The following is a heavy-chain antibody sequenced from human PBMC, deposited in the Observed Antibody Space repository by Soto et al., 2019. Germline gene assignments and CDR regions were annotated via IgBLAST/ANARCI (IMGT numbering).Heavy chain of an antibody. CDR3: ERGQVWYGGNFFDY. CDR1: GGSFSGYY. D-gene: IGHD2-15*01. Sequence: SETLSLTCAVYGGSFSGYYWSWIRQPPGKGLEWIGEINHSGSTNYNPSLKSRVTISVDTSKNQFSLKLSSVTAADTAVYYCERGQVWYGGNFFDYWGQGTLVTVSS. V-gene: IGHV4-34*01. CDR2: INHSGST. J-gene: IGHJ4*02.